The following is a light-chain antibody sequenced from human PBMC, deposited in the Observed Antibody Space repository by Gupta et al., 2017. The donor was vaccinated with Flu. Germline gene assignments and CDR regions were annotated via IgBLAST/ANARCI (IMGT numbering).Light chain of an antibody. V-gene: IGKV1-39*01. CDR1: QSISSY. CDR3: QQRDSSPWT. CDR2: ATS. J-gene: IGKJ1*01. Sequence: DIQMTQSPSSLSTSVGDKVTITCRASQSISSYLNWYHQKPGKAPKLLIYATSSLQSGVPSRFSGSGSGTDFTLTISKLQPEDSATYYCQQRDSSPWTFGQGTQVEIK.